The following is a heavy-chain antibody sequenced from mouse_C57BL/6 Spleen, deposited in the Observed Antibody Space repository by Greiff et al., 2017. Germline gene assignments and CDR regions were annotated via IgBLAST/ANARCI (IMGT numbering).Heavy chain of an antibody. V-gene: IGHV5-9-1*02. CDR3: TREVLRNYAMDY. CDR2: ISSGGDYI. J-gene: IGHJ4*01. D-gene: IGHD1-1*01. CDR1: GFTFSSYA. Sequence: EVQGVESGEGLVKPGGSLKLSCAASGFTFSSYAMSWVRQTPEKRLEWVAYISSGGDYIYYADTVKGRFTISRDNARNTLYLQMSSLKSEDTAMYYCTREVLRNYAMDYWGQGTSVTVSS.